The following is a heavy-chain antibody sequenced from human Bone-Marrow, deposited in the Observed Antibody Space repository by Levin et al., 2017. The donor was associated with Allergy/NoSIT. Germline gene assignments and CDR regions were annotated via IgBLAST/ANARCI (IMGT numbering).Heavy chain of an antibody. J-gene: IGHJ4*02. CDR1: GFTLSTRA. CDR2: FSNINKA. CDR3: AKDHDSEGWPAFDS. D-gene: IGHD1-26*01. V-gene: IGHV3-23*05. Sequence: GGSLRLSCTASGFTLSTRAMSWVRQAPGKGLEWVSSFSNINKAYYSDSVMGRFTISRDNAQNTLYLEMNSLRDDDTALYFCAKDHDSEGWPAFDSWGQGTQVTVSS.